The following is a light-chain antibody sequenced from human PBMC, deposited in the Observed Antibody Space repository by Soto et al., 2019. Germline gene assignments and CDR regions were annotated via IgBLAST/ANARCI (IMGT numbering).Light chain of an antibody. CDR2: EVS. CDR1: RYDVGGYNY. J-gene: IGLJ1*01. V-gene: IGLV2-8*01. CDR3: SSYAGSNNFV. Sequence: QSALTQTPSVSGSPGQSVTMSCTGTRYDVGGYNYVSWYQQHPGKAPKLMISEVSRRPSGVPERFSGSKSGNTASLTVSGLQADDEAHYYCSSYAGSNNFVFGTGTKLTVL.